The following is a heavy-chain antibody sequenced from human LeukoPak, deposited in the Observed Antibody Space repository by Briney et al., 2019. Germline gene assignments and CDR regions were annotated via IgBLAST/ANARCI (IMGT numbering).Heavy chain of an antibody. J-gene: IGHJ3*02. CDR2: IYSGGST. CDR1: GFTVSSDY. D-gene: IGHD3-22*01. Sequence: GGSLRLSCAASGFTVSSDYMNWVRQAPGKGLEWVSVIYSGGSTYYADSVKGRFTISRDNSKNTLYLQMNSLRAEDTAVYYCAGTYYYDKGAFDIWGQGTMVTVSS. V-gene: IGHV3-53*01. CDR3: AGTYYYDKGAFDI.